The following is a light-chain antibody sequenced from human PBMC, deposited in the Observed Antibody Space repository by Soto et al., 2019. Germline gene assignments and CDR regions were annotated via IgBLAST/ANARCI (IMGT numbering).Light chain of an antibody. J-gene: IGKJ3*01. CDR1: QSISSY. Sequence: DIQMTQSPSSLSASVGDRVTITCRASQSISSYLNWYQQKPGKAPKLLIYSAASVQSGVPSRFSGSGYGTDFTLTISSLQPEDFATYYCQQSYSTLTFGPGTKVDIK. CDR3: QQSYSTLT. CDR2: SAA. V-gene: IGKV1-39*01.